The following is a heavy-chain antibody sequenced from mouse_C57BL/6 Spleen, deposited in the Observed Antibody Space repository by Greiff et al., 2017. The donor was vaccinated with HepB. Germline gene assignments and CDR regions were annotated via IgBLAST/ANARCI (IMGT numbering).Heavy chain of an antibody. CDR1: GYTFTDYE. Sequence: VQLQQSGAELVRPGASVTLSCKASGYTFTDYEMHWVKQTPVHGLEWIGAIDPETGGTAYNQKFKGKAILTADKSSSTAYMELRSLTSEDSAVYYCTRGGLLWLRRRYFDVWGTGTTVTVSS. CDR3: TRGGLLWLRRRYFDV. CDR2: IDPETGGT. D-gene: IGHD2-2*01. J-gene: IGHJ1*03. V-gene: IGHV1-15*01.